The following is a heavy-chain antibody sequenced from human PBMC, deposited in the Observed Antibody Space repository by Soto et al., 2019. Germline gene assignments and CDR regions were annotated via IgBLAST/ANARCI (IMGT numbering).Heavy chain of an antibody. D-gene: IGHD3-10*01. J-gene: IGHJ4*02. Sequence: QVHLVESGGGVVQPGTSLRLSCAASGFSFSSYGMHWVRQAPGKGLEWVAVISYDGSHKFYADAVKGRFSISRDNFKNPLYLQMSSLRDDDTALYYCAKDPRPVIQMVRGVSEFWGQGTLVTVSS. CDR3: AKDPRPVIQMVRGVSEF. CDR2: ISYDGSHK. V-gene: IGHV3-30*18. CDR1: GFSFSSYG.